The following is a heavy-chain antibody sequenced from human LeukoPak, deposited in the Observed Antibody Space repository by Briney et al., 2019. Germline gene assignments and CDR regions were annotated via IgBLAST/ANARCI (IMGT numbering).Heavy chain of an antibody. Sequence: PGGSLRLSCAASGFTFSSYAMHWVRQAPGKGLEWVAVISYDGSNKYYADSVKGRFTISRDNSKNTLYLQMNSLRAEDTAVYYCAKDGGCSSTSCSYFFDYWGQGTLVTVSS. D-gene: IGHD2-2*01. CDR3: AKDGGCSSTSCSYFFDY. CDR1: GFTFSSYA. J-gene: IGHJ4*02. V-gene: IGHV3-30*04. CDR2: ISYDGSNK.